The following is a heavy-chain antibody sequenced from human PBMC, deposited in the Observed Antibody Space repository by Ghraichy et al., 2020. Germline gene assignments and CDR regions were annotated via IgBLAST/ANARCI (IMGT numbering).Heavy chain of an antibody. CDR2: VYVVGTT. D-gene: IGHD4-23*01. CDR3: AGGGISVPPASDY. CDR1: GVSVSDYY. J-gene: IGHJ4*02. Sequence: SETLTLTCTVSGVSVSDYYWHWVRQPPGKGLEWIGYVYVVGTTNYNPSLQSRVTISLDTSKNQFSLKLTSVTAADTAVYYCAGGGISVPPASDYWGQGSLVTVSS. V-gene: IGHV4-59*02.